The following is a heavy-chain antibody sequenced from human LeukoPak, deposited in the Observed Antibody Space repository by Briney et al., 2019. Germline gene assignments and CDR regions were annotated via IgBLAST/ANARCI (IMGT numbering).Heavy chain of an antibody. D-gene: IGHD5-18*01. J-gene: IGHJ4*02. CDR3: ARSDGGYSYLDY. Sequence: PSETLSLTCAVSGYSISSGYYWGWIRQPPGKGLEWIGSIYHGGSTYYNPSLKSRVTISVDTSKNQFSLKLSSVTAADTAVYYCARSDGGYSYLDYWGQGTLVTVSS. CDR2: IYHGGST. V-gene: IGHV4-38-2*01. CDR1: GYSISSGYY.